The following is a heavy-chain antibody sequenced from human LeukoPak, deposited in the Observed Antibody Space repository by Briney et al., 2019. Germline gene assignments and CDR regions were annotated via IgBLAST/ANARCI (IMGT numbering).Heavy chain of an antibody. CDR3: ASIQWLPQSYYFDY. Sequence: SETLSLTCTVSGGSISSSSYYWGWIRQPPGKGLEWIGSIYYSGSTYYNPSLKSRVTISVDTSKNQFSLKLSSVTAADTAVYYCASIQWLPQSYYFDYWGQGTLVTVSS. CDR2: IYYSGST. J-gene: IGHJ4*02. CDR1: GGSISSSSYY. D-gene: IGHD6-19*01. V-gene: IGHV4-39*07.